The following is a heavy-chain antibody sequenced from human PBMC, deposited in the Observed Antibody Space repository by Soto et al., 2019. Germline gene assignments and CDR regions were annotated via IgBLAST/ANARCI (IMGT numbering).Heavy chain of an antibody. Sequence: SETLSLTCTVSGGSISSSSYYWGWIRQPPGKGLEWIGSIYYSGSTYYNPSLKSRVTISVDTSKNQFSLKPSSVTAADTAVYYCARGRPPRPPYNKSSSSSNWFDPWGQGTLVTVSS. D-gene: IGHD6-13*01. J-gene: IGHJ5*02. V-gene: IGHV4-39*01. CDR1: GGSISSSSYY. CDR3: ARGRPPRPPYNKSSSSSNWFDP. CDR2: IYYSGST.